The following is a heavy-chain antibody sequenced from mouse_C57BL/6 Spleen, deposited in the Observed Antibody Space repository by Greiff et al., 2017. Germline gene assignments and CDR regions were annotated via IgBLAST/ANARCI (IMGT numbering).Heavy chain of an antibody. CDR2: IDPNSGGT. V-gene: IGHV1-72*01. CDR3: ARGSYSNYQYYYAMDY. D-gene: IGHD2-5*01. J-gene: IGHJ4*01. CDR1: GYTFTSYW. Sequence: QVQLKQPGAELVKPGASVKLSCKASGYTFTSYWMHWVKQRPGRGLEWIGRIDPNSGGTKYNEKFKSKATLTVDKPSSTAYMQLSSLTSEDSAVYYCARGSYSNYQYYYAMDYWGQGTSVTVSS.